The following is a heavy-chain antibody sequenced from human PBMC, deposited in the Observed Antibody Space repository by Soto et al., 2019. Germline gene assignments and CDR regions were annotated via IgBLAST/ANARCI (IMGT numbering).Heavy chain of an antibody. D-gene: IGHD7-27*01. CDR1: GGSISSYY. CDR3: ARVYIAKMGNWFDP. Sequence: SETLSLTCTVSGGSISSYYWSWIRQPPGKGLEWIGYIYYSGSTNHNPSLKSRVTISVDTSKNQFSLKLSSVTAADTAVYYCARVYIAKMGNWFDPWGRGTLVTVSS. CDR2: IYYSGST. V-gene: IGHV4-59*01. J-gene: IGHJ5*02.